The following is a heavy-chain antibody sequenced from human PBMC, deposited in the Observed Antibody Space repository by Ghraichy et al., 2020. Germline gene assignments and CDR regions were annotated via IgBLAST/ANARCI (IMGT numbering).Heavy chain of an antibody. V-gene: IGHV3-21*01. CDR2: ISYNVNYL. Sequence: GGSLRLSCAASGFSFSDYSMNWVRQAPGKGLEWVSSISYNVNYLFYADSVKDRFTISRDNTNNLLYLQMHSLRAEDTGVYYCAREEGSRYYNDVWGNWTTVPVSS. J-gene: IGHJ6*03. CDR1: GFSFSDYS. CDR3: AREEGSRYYNDV.